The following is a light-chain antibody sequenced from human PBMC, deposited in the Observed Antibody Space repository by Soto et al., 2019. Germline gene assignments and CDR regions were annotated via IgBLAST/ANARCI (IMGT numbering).Light chain of an antibody. CDR3: QQYGSSPRT. CDR1: QTISSN. V-gene: IGKV3-15*01. CDR2: SAS. Sequence: DRVMTQSPATLSVSPGDRATLSCRASQTISSNLAWYQQKPGQAPRLLIHSASTRATGIPARFSGSGSGTEFTLTISSLQSEDFAVYYCQQYGSSPRTFGQGTKVEIK. J-gene: IGKJ1*01.